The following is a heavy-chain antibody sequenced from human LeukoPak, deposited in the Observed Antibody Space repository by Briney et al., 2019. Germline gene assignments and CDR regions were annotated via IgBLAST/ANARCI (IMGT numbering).Heavy chain of an antibody. J-gene: IGHJ6*03. V-gene: IGHV1-46*01. Sequence: GASVKVSCKASGYTFATYYMHWVRQAPGQGLEWMGIINPSGSSTSYAQKFQGRVTMTRETSTSTIYMELSSLRSEETAVYYCAMRAGGYYGNMAVWGKGTTVTVSS. CDR1: GYTFATYY. CDR3: AMRAGGYYGNMAV. D-gene: IGHD3-3*01. CDR2: INPSGSST.